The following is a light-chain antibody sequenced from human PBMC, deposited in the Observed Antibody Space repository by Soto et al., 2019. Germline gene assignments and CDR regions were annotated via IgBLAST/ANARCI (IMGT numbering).Light chain of an antibody. J-gene: IGKJ1*01. Sequence: DIQMTQSPSSLSASVGDRVTITCRASQSIDSYLNWYQQKPGKAPKLLIYGASRLQSGVPSRFSGSGSGTDFSLTISSLQPEEFATYFCQQSYTTPTWTFGQGTKVEIK. CDR1: QSIDSY. CDR3: QQSYTTPTWT. CDR2: GAS. V-gene: IGKV1-39*01.